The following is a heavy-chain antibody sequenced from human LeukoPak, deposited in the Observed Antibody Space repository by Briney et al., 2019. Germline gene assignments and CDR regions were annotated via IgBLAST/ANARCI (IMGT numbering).Heavy chain of an antibody. Sequence: GGSLRLSCAASGFTFSSYWMSWVRQAPGKGLEWVANIKQDGSEKYYVDSVKGRFTISRDNAKNSLYLQMNSLRAEDTAVYYCATMYYDFWSGYSFGTNWGQGTLVTVSS. V-gene: IGHV3-7*01. CDR1: GFTFSSYW. D-gene: IGHD3-3*01. CDR3: ATMYYDFWSGYSFGTN. J-gene: IGHJ4*02. CDR2: IKQDGSEK.